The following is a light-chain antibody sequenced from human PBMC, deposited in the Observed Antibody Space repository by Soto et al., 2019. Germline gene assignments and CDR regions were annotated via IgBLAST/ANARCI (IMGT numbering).Light chain of an antibody. J-gene: IGLJ1*01. Sequence: QSALTQPPSASGSPGQSVTISCTGTSSDVGRYNYVSWYQQHPGKAPKVIIYEVSKRPSGVPDRFSESRSGNTASLTVSGLQAEDEADYYCSAYAGSDTYVFGTGTKLTVL. CDR1: SSDVGRYNY. V-gene: IGLV2-8*01. CDR3: SAYAGSDTYV. CDR2: EVS.